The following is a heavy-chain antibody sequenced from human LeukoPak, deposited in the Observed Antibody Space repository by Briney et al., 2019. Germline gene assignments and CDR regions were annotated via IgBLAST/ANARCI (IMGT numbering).Heavy chain of an antibody. V-gene: IGHV3-11*01. D-gene: IGHD6-6*01. Sequence: GGSLRLSCAAFGFTFSDYYMSWIRQAPGKGLEWVSYISSSGSTIYYADSVKGRFTISRDNAKNSLYLQMNSLRAEDTAVYYCARESIAARPGYYYYYMDVWGKGTTVTVSS. J-gene: IGHJ6*03. CDR3: ARESIAARPGYYYYYMDV. CDR2: ISSSGSTI. CDR1: GFTFSDYY.